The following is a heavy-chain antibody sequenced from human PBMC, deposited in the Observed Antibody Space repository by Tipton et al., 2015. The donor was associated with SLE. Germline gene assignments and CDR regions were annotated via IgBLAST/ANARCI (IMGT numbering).Heavy chain of an antibody. V-gene: IGHV4-34*12. Sequence: TLSLTCTVHRGSFNGYYWGWIRQPPGRGLEWIGEIMPNGRSNFNPSLKSRVTISEDTSKKQFSLRLTSVPVADTAVYFCARLVGGYARWGQGTLVTVSS. CDR2: IMPNGRS. CDR3: ARLVGGYAR. CDR1: RGSFNGYY. D-gene: IGHD5-12*01. J-gene: IGHJ4*02.